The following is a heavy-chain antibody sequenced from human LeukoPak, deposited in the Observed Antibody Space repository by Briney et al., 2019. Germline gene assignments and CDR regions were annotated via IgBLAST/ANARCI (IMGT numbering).Heavy chain of an antibody. CDR1: GFTYNTYE. Sequence: GGSLRLSYAASGFTYNTYEMNCVRQAPGKGLEWVSYISSSGSAIYYADSVKGRFTISRDNTRNSLYLQMNSLRAEDTAVYYCSRDPASIDSSSYSYGYWGQGTLVTVSS. CDR2: ISSSGSAI. D-gene: IGHD3-22*01. V-gene: IGHV3-48*03. CDR3: SRDPASIDSSSYSYGY. J-gene: IGHJ4*02.